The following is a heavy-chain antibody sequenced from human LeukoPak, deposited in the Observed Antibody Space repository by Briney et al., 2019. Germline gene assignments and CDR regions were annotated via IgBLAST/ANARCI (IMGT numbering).Heavy chain of an antibody. CDR2: IYTCGST. D-gene: IGHD3-10*01. V-gene: IGHV4-4*07. Sequence: SETLSLTCTVSGGFISSYYWSWIRQPAGKGLEWIGRIYTCGSTNYNPSLKSRVTMSVDTSKNQFSLKLNSVTAADTAVYYCARGIRLGYGSGRDWFDPWGQGTLVTVSS. J-gene: IGHJ5*02. CDR3: ARGIRLGYGSGRDWFDP. CDR1: GGFISSYY.